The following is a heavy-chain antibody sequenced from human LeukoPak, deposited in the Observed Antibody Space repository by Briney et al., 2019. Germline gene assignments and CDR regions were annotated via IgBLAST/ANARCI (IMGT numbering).Heavy chain of an antibody. CDR1: GFTFSDYY. CDR2: ISSSGSTI. V-gene: IGHV3-11*01. D-gene: IGHD3-22*01. Sequence: GGSLRLSCAASGFTFSDYYMSWIRQAPGKGLEWVSYISSSGSTIYYAGSVKGRFTISRDNAKNSLYLQMNSLRAEDTAVYYCASSAYYDDAFDIWGQGTMVTVSS. J-gene: IGHJ3*02. CDR3: ASSAYYDDAFDI.